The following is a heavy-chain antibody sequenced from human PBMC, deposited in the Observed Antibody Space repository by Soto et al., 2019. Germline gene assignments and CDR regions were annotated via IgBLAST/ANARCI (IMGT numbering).Heavy chain of an antibody. J-gene: IGHJ6*02. Sequence: PVGSLRLSCAASGFTFSRYSMNWVRQAPGKGLEWVSSISSSSSYIYYADSVKGRFTISRDNAKNSLYLQMNSLRAEDTAVYYCARVVLGSQYYYYYGMDVWGQGTTVTVSS. CDR3: ARVVLGSQYYYYYGMDV. V-gene: IGHV3-21*01. CDR2: ISSSSSYI. CDR1: GFTFSRYS. D-gene: IGHD2-2*01.